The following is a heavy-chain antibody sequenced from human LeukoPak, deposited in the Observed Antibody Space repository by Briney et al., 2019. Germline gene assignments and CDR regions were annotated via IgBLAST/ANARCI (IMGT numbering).Heavy chain of an antibody. CDR2: ISGSGGST. V-gene: IGHV3-23*01. Sequence: AGTLRLSCAASAFTYSSYAMSWVRQDPGKAQQSVSAISGSGGSTYYADCVKGRFTISRDNSKNTLYLQMNSQRAEDTAVYYGAKAPYDSSGFYYFDYWGQGTLVTVSS. CDR1: AFTYSSYA. CDR3: AKAPYDSSGFYYFDY. J-gene: IGHJ4*02. D-gene: IGHD3-22*01.